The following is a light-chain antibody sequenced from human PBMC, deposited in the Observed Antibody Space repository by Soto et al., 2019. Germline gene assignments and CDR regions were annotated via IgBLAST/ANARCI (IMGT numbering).Light chain of an antibody. CDR3: QHYGGMWT. V-gene: IGKV1-5*01. CDR1: QGITNR. Sequence: DIQMTQSPSTLSANVGDRVTITCRASQGITNRLAWYQQKPGEAPKVLIYDASNLESGVPSRFSGRGFGTEFILTISSLQPDDFAMYWCQHYGGMWTFAQGTRVEMK. J-gene: IGKJ1*01. CDR2: DAS.